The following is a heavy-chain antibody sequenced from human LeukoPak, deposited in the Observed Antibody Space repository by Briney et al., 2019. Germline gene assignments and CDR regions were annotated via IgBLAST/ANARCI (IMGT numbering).Heavy chain of an antibody. D-gene: IGHD3-3*01. CDR1: GFTFNIYD. V-gene: IGHV3-23*01. J-gene: IGHJ3*01. Sequence: GGSLRLSCAASGFTFNIYDMTWVPQAPGKGVEWVTGISGSGDRTYCVDSVKGRFTISRDNSRNTLYLQLNSLRAEDTALYYCAKDAHGVLPDAFDVWGQGTMVTVSS. CDR3: AKDAHGVLPDAFDV. CDR2: ISGSGDRT.